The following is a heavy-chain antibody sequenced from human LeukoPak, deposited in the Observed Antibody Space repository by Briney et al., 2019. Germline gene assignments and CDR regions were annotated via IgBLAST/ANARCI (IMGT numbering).Heavy chain of an antibody. D-gene: IGHD2-8*01. J-gene: IGHJ4*02. Sequence: PGGSLRLSCGASGFTFSSSATSWVRQAPGKGLEWASSISGSGVSTYYADSVKGRFTISRDNSKNTLYVQMNSLRAEDTAVYYCTKDMLLPWNWGQGTLVTVSS. CDR1: GFTFSSSA. CDR3: TKDMLLPWN. CDR2: ISGSGVST. V-gene: IGHV3-23*01.